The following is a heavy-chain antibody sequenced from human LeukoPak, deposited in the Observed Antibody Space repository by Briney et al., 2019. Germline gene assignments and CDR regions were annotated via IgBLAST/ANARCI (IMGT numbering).Heavy chain of an antibody. D-gene: IGHD3-10*01. Sequence: PSDTLSLTCTVSGGSINSYDWGWVRQPAGKGREWIGRIYPTGTTNYSPSFKSPLTMSLDTSKNQFSLKLRSVTAADTAVYYCGRQGYTASYYFVDYWSQGTLVTVSS. CDR2: IYPTGTT. CDR1: GGSINSYD. J-gene: IGHJ4*02. V-gene: IGHV4-4*07. CDR3: GRQGYTASYYFVDY.